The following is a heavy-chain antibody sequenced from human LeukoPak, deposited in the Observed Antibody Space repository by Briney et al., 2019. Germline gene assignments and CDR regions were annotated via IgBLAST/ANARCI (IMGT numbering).Heavy chain of an antibody. CDR3: ARLANPSGYWD. D-gene: IGHD3-22*01. CDR2: VYSGGST. Sequence: GSLRLSCAASGFTVITNYMNWVRQAPGKGLEWVSVVYSGGSTFYADSVKGRFTISRDNSKNTLYLQMNSLRVEDTAVYYCARLANPSGYWDWGQGPLLPVSS. CDR1: GFTVITNY. V-gene: IGHV3-53*01. J-gene: IGHJ4*02.